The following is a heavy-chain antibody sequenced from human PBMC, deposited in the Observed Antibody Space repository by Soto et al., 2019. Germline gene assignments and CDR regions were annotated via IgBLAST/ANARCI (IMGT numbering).Heavy chain of an antibody. D-gene: IGHD3-10*01. V-gene: IGHV4-34*01. CDR1: GGSFSGYY. CDR3: ARVAGTYYYGMDV. CDR2: INHSGRT. Sequence: QVQLQQWGAGLLKPSETLSLTCAVYGGSFSGYYCSRIRQPPGQGLEWIGEINHSGRTNYNPSLKSRGAISVSASNYQSCMKLSSETSAVTAVYYCARVAGTYYYGMDVWGQGTTVTVSS. J-gene: IGHJ6*02.